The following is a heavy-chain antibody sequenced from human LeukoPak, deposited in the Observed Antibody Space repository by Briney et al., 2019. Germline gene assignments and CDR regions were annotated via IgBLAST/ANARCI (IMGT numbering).Heavy chain of an antibody. CDR1: GFTFSSFA. J-gene: IGHJ4*02. D-gene: IGHD2-2*02. V-gene: IGHV3-23*01. Sequence: PGGSLRLSCAASGFTFSSFAVSWVRQAPGKGLEWVSGISGSGDRTDYADTVKGRFTISRDNSKNTLYLQMNSLRAEDTALYYCAPYTYYFDHWGQGTLVTVSS. CDR2: ISGSGDRT. CDR3: APYTYYFDH.